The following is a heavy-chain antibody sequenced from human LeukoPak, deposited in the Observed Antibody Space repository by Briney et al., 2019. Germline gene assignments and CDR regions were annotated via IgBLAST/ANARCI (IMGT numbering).Heavy chain of an antibody. CDR1: GFTFSTYN. Sequence: PGGSLRLSCAASGFTFSTYNLNWVRQAPGKGLEWVSYISSSSSAMYYADSVKGRFTISRDNAKNSLYLQMNGLRGEDTAVYYCARDGRYSGSYDYWGQGTLVTVSS. V-gene: IGHV3-48*01. CDR3: ARDGRYSGSYDY. J-gene: IGHJ4*02. CDR2: ISSSSSAM. D-gene: IGHD1-26*01.